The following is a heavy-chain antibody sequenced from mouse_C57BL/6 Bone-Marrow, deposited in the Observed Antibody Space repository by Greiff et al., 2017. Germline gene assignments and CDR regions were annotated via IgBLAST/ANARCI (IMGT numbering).Heavy chain of an antibody. J-gene: IGHJ2*01. D-gene: IGHD1-1*01. CDR3: ARCPTTVVAYYFDY. V-gene: IGHV1-81*01. Sequence: QVQLQQSGAELARPGASVKLSCKASGYTFTSYGISWVKQRTGQGLEWIGEIYPRSGNTYYNEKFKGKATLTADKSSSTAYMELRSLTSEDSAVYFCARCPTTVVAYYFDYWGQGTTLTVSS. CDR2: IYPRSGNT. CDR1: GYTFTSYG.